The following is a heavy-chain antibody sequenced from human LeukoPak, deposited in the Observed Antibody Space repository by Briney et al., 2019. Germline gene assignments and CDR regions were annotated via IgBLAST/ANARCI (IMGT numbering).Heavy chain of an antibody. V-gene: IGHV3-53*01. CDR2: LHSGGHT. CDR3: VRGLSGVSSWYFDL. Sequence: GSLRLSCAASGFTVSSNYMSWVRQAPGKGLVWISALHSGGHTFYADSVRGRFTISRDISKNTLYLQMNDLGAKDTALYYCVRGLSGVSSWYFDLWGRGTLVSVSS. D-gene: IGHD7-27*01. CDR1: GFTVSSNY. J-gene: IGHJ2*01.